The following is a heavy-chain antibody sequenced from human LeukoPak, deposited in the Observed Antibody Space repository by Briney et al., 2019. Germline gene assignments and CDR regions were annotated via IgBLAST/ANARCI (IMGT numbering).Heavy chain of an antibody. D-gene: IGHD2-8*01. Sequence: ASVKLSCKASGGTFSSYAISWVRQAPGQGLEWMGGIIPIFGTANYAQKLQGRVTITTDESTSTAYMELSSLRSEDTDVYYCARSLDNILMVYARKVDSPIDPCGQGSLVTVSS. V-gene: IGHV1-69*05. CDR3: ARSLDNILMVYARKVDSPIDP. CDR2: IIPIFGTA. CDR1: GGTFSSYA. J-gene: IGHJ5*02.